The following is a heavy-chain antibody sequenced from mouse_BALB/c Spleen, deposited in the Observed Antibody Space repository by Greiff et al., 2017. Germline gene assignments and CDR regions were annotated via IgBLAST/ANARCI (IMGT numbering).Heavy chain of an antibody. Sequence: GGGLVQPKGSLKLSCAASGFTFNTNAMNWIRQAPGKGLEWVARIRSKSNNYATYYADSVKDRFTISRDDSQSMLYLQMNNLKTEDTAMYYCVRDAYWGQGTLVTVSA. CDR2: IRSKSNNYAT. J-gene: IGHJ3*01. CDR3: VRDAY. CDR1: GFTFNTNA. V-gene: IGHV10S3*01.